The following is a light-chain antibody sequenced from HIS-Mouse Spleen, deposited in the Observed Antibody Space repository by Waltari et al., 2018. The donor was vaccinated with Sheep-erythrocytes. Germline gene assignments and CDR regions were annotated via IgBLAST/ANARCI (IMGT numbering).Light chain of an antibody. CDR3: QAWDSSTAV. Sequence: SYELPQPPSVSVTPGQTASITCPGAKFWDNDSCWYQQNPGQSPGLVIYQDSKRPSGIPERFSGSNSGNTATLTISGTQAMDVADYYCQAWDSSTAVFGGGTKLTVL. CDR1: KFWDND. CDR2: QDS. V-gene: IGLV3-1*01. J-gene: IGLJ2*01.